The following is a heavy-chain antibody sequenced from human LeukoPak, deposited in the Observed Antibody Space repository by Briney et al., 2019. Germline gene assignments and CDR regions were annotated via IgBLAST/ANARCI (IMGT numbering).Heavy chain of an antibody. CDR2: IYSGGST. CDR3: AKDRYYYDSSWTFDY. J-gene: IGHJ4*02. V-gene: IGHV3-53*01. Sequence: GGSLRLSCAASGFTVSSNYMSWVRQAPGKGLEWVSVIYSGGSTYYADSVKGRFTISRDNSKNTLYLQMNSLRAEDTAVYYCAKDRYYYDSSWTFDYWGQGTLVTVSS. CDR1: GFTVSSNY. D-gene: IGHD3-22*01.